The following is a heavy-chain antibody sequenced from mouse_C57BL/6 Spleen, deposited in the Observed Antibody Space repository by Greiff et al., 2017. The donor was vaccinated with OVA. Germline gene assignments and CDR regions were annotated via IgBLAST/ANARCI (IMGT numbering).Heavy chain of an antibody. Sequence: QVQLQQPGAELVRPGSSVKLSCKASGYIFTSYWMHWVKQRPIQGLEWIGNIDPSDSETHYNQKFKDKATLTVDKSSSTAYMQLSSLTSEDSAVYYCARWDGTEYYAMDYWGQGTSVTVSS. D-gene: IGHD4-1*01. CDR1: GYIFTSYW. CDR2: IDPSDSET. V-gene: IGHV1-52*01. CDR3: ARWDGTEYYAMDY. J-gene: IGHJ4*01.